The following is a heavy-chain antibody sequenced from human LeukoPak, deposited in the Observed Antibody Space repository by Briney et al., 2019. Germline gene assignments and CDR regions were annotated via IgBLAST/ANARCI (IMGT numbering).Heavy chain of an antibody. V-gene: IGHV4-34*01. Sequence: PSETLSLTCAVYGGSSRGYYWNWLWIRQSPGKGLEWIGSIYYSGSTYYNPSLKSRVTISVDTSKNQFSLKLSSVTAADTAVYYCAREYSSSSPADYWGQGTLVTVSS. D-gene: IGHD6-6*01. CDR1: GGSSRGYY. CDR3: AREYSSSSPADY. J-gene: IGHJ4*02. CDR2: IYYSGST.